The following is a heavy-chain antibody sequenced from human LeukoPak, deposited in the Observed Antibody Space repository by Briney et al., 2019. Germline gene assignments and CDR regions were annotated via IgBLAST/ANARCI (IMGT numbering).Heavy chain of an antibody. CDR1: GSTFSSYA. CDR3: AKDRAQQLVLDF. V-gene: IGHV3-23*01. CDR2: IIGSGSST. J-gene: IGHJ4*02. Sequence: GGSLTLSCAASGSTFSSYAMSWVRQAPGKGLEWVSAIIGSGSSTYYADSGKGRFTISRDNSKNTLFLQMNSLRAEDTAVYYCAKDRAQQLVLDFWGQGTLVPVSS. D-gene: IGHD6-13*01.